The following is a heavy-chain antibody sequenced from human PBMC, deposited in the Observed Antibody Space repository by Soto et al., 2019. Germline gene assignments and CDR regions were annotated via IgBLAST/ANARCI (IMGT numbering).Heavy chain of an antibody. V-gene: IGHV3-9*01. CDR2: ISWNSGSI. D-gene: IGHD4-17*01. J-gene: IGHJ4*02. CDR1: GFTFDGYA. Sequence: HPGGSLRLSCAASGFTFDGYAMHWVRQAPGKGLEWVSGISWNSGSIGYADSVKGRFTISRDNAKNSLYLQMNSLRAEDTALYYCAKAYSYDYGDYDLFDYWGQGTLVTVSS. CDR3: AKAYSYDYGDYDLFDY.